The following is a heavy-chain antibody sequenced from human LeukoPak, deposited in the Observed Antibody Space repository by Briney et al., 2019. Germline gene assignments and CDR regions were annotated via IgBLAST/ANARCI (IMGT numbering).Heavy chain of an antibody. CDR2: INPYSGDT. CDR1: GYTFTGYH. V-gene: IGHV1-2*06. CDR3: ARDQGSLTRSWYTGY. D-gene: IGHD6-13*01. Sequence: ASVKVSCKASGYTFTGYHKHWVRHAPGQGLEWMGRINPYSGDTNFAQKLQGRGTMTRDTSITTAYMDLSSLTPDDTAVYFCARDQGSLTRSWYTGYWGQGTQVTVSS. J-gene: IGHJ4*02.